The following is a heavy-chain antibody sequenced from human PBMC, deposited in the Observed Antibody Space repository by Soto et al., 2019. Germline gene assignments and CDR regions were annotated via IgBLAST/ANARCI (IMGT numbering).Heavy chain of an antibody. J-gene: IGHJ4*02. D-gene: IGHD3-10*01. V-gene: IGHV4-59*01. CDR1: GGSISIYY. CDR3: ARRWSGTEY. CDR2: VHDSGTN. Sequence: QVHLQESGPGLVKPSETLSLTCSVSGGSISIYYWNWIRQPPGKGLEWIGYVHDSGTNSYNPSVERRVTLSLDTSKNQFSLRLHSEPANDQAVYYCARRWSGTEYWGQGTLVTISS.